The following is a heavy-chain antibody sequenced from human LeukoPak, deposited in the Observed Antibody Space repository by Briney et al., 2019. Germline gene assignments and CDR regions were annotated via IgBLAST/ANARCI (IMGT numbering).Heavy chain of an antibody. J-gene: IGHJ1*01. CDR1: GGSFSGYY. Sequence: PLETLSLTCAVYGGSFSGYYWSWIRQPPGKGLEWIGEINHSGSTNYNPSLKSRVTISVDTSKNQFSLKLSSVTAADTAVYYCARGDRTLRYCSSTSCYEGQYFQHWGQGTLVTVSS. CDR3: ARGDRTLRYCSSTSCYEGQYFQH. V-gene: IGHV4-34*01. D-gene: IGHD2-2*01. CDR2: INHSGST.